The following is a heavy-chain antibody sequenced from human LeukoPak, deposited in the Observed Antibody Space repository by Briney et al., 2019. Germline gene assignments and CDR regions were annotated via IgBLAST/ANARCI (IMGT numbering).Heavy chain of an antibody. Sequence: PGGSLRLSCAASGFTFSSYGMHWVRQAPGKGLEWVAVIWYDGSNKYYADSVKGRFTISRDNSKNTLYLQMNSLRAEDTAVYYCARDGEGREWLGAFYDFWSGYSLDPWGQGTLVTVSS. D-gene: IGHD3-3*01. CDR2: IWYDGSNK. CDR1: GFTFSSYG. CDR3: ARDGEGREWLGAFYDFWSGYSLDP. V-gene: IGHV3-33*01. J-gene: IGHJ5*02.